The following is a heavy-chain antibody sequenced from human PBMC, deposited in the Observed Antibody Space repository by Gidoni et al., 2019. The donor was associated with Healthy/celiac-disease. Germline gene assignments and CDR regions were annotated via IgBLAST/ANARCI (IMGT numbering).Heavy chain of an antibody. Sequence: QVQLVQSGAAVKKPGSSVKVSCKASGGTFSSYAIFGTANYAQKFQGRVTITADESTSTAYMELSSLRSEDTAVYYCARDLRGWSGYPSNWFDPWGQGTLVTVSS. V-gene: IGHV1-69*01. CDR1: GGTFSSYA. CDR2: FGTA. CDR3: ARDLRGWSGYPSNWFDP. J-gene: IGHJ5*02. D-gene: IGHD3-3*01.